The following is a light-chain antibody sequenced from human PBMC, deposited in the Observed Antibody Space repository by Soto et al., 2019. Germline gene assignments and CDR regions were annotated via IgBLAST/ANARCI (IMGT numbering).Light chain of an antibody. V-gene: IGKV4-1*01. Sequence: DIVMTQSPDSLAASLGERATINCKSSQSVLYSSNNKNYLAWYQQRPGQPPKLLIYWASSRESGVPDRFSGSGSGTDFTLTISSLQAEDVAVYYCQQYSSTPLTFGGGTKVEIK. J-gene: IGKJ4*01. CDR3: QQYSSTPLT. CDR1: QSVLYSSNNKNY. CDR2: WAS.